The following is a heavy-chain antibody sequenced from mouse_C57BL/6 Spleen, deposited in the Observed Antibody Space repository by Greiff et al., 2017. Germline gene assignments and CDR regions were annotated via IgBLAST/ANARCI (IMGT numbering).Heavy chain of an antibody. J-gene: IGHJ4*01. CDR2: IYPGSGTT. CDR3: ASYGSSYDYYAMDY. Sequence: QVQLQQSGAELVRPGASVKLSCKASGYTFTDYYINWVKQRPGQGLEWLARIYPGSGTTYYNEKFKGKATLTAEKSSSTAYMQLSSLTSEDSAVYFFASYGSSYDYYAMDYWGQGTSGTVSS. CDR1: GYTFTDYY. D-gene: IGHD1-1*01. V-gene: IGHV1-76*01.